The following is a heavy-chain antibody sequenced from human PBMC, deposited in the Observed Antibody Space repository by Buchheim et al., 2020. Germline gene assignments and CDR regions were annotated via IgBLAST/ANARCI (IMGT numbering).Heavy chain of an antibody. CDR3: ATDPHYPSGSY. J-gene: IGHJ1*01. D-gene: IGHD3-10*01. CDR2: ISASSGST. V-gene: IGHV3-48*03. CDR1: GFTFSGYE. Sequence: EVFLVESGEGLVQPGGSLRLSCAASGFTFSGYEMNWVRQAPGKGLECIAYISASSGSTYYVDSVRGRFTISRDNAKNSLYLQMNSLRVEDTAVYYCATDPHYPSGSYWGRGTL.